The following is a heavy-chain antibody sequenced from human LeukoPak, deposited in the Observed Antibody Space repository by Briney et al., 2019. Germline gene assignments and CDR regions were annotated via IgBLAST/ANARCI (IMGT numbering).Heavy chain of an antibody. Sequence: PGGSLRLSCAASGFTFSSYAMSWVRQAPGKGLEWVSAISGSGGSTYYADSVKGRFTISRDNSKNTLYLQMNSLRAEDTAVYYCARMNYDSSGYTYYFDYWGQGTLVTVSS. V-gene: IGHV3-23*01. CDR3: ARMNYDSSGYTYYFDY. D-gene: IGHD3-22*01. J-gene: IGHJ4*02. CDR2: ISGSGGST. CDR1: GFTFSSYA.